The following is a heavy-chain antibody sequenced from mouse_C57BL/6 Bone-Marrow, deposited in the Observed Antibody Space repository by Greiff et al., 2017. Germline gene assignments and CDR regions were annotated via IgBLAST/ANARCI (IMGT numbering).Heavy chain of an antibody. D-gene: IGHD1-1*01. J-gene: IGHJ4*01. CDR3: AIITSDY. Sequence: QVQLQQPGAELVRPGTSVKLSCKASGYTFTSYWMHWVKQRPGQGLEWIGVIDPSDSYTNYNQKFKGKATLTVDTSSSTAYMQLSSLTSEDSAVYYCAIITSDYWGQGTSVTVSS. CDR1: GYTFTSYW. V-gene: IGHV1-59*01. CDR2: IDPSDSYT.